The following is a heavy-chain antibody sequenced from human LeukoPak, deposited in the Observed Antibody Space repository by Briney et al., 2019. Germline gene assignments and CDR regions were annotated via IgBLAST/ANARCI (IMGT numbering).Heavy chain of an antibody. CDR2: IYYSGST. V-gene: IGHV4-59*01. CDR3: ASHKGF. CDR1: GGSISNNY. Sequence: SKTRSLTCTVSGGSISNNYWSWFRQPPGKGLEWIGYIYYSGSTNYNPSLKSRVTISVDTSKSQFSLKLSSVTAADTAVYYCASHKGFWGQGTLVTVSS. J-gene: IGHJ4*02.